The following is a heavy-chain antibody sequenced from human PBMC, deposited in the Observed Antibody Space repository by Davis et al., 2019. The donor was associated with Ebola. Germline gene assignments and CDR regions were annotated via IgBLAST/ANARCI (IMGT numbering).Heavy chain of an antibody. CDR1: GYTLTELS. J-gene: IGHJ4*02. D-gene: IGHD6-13*01. Sequence: ASVKVSCKVSGYTLTELSMHWVRQAPGKGLEWMGGFDPEDGETIYAQKLQGRVTMTTDTSTSTAYMELRSLRSDDTAVYYCARDRGSSSWTIDYWGQGTLVTVSS. V-gene: IGHV1-24*01. CDR2: FDPEDGET. CDR3: ARDRGSSSWTIDY.